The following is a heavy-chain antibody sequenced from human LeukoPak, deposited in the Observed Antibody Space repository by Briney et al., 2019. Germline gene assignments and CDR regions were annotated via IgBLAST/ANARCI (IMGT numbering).Heavy chain of an antibody. J-gene: IGHJ4*02. CDR1: GFTFSDYY. Sequence: PGGSLRLSCAASGFTFSDYYMSWIRQAPGKGLEWVSYISSSGSTIYYADSVKGRFTISRDNAKNSLYLQMNSLRAEDTAVYYCAKATSSSWYLWSDYWGQGTLVTVSS. V-gene: IGHV3-11*01. CDR2: ISSSGSTI. D-gene: IGHD6-13*01. CDR3: AKATSSSWYLWSDY.